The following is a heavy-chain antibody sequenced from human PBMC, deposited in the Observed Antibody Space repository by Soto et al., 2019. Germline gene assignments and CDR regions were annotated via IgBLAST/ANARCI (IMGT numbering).Heavy chain of an antibody. J-gene: IGHJ6*02. V-gene: IGHV5-51*01. D-gene: IGHD6-13*01. Sequence: GESLKISCQGSGYSFTSYWIGWVRQMPGKGLEWMGIIYPGDSDTRYSPSFQGQVTISADKSISTAYLQWSSLMASDTAIYYCARTAAAGKYYYGVDVWGQGTTVTVSS. CDR2: IYPGDSDT. CDR3: ARTAAAGKYYYGVDV. CDR1: GYSFTSYW.